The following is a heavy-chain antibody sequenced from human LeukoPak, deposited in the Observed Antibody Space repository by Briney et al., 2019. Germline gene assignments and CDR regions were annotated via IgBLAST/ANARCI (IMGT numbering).Heavy chain of an antibody. D-gene: IGHD3-16*01. CDR3: VRFGVNYDMDV. CDR1: GGSISGYY. V-gene: IGHV4-59*01. CDR2: IHYSGRA. J-gene: IGHJ6*02. Sequence: SETLSLTCSVSGGSISGYYWTWVRQPPGKGLEWIGQIHYSGRADYNPSLKSRITMSVDTSRNQISPKLSSVTAADTAIYYCVRFGVNYDMDVWGQGTTVNVFS.